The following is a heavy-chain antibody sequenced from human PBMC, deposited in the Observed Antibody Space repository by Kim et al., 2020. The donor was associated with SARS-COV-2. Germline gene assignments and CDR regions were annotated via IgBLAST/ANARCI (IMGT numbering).Heavy chain of an antibody. J-gene: IGHJ4*02. D-gene: IGHD3-16*01. V-gene: IGHV4-39*01. CDR1: GGSISSSSYY. CDR3: ARLFGEFDY. Sequence: SETLSLTCTVSGGSISSSSYYWGWIRQPPGKGLEWIGSIYYSGSTYYNPSLKSRVTISVDTSKNQFSLKLSSVTAADTAVYYCARLFGEFDYWGQGTLVTVSS. CDR2: IYYSGST.